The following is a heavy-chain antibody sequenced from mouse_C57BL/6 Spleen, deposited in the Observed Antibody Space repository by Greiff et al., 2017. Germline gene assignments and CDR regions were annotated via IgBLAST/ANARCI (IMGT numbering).Heavy chain of an antibody. CDR3: ARDRHYGSSYWHFDV. CDR1: GYTFTSYW. Sequence: QVHVKQPGAELVKPGASVKMSCKASGYTFTSYWITWVKQRPGQGLEWIGDIYPGSGSTNYNEKFKSKATLTVDTSSSTAYMQLSSLTSEDSAVYYCARDRHYGSSYWHFDVWGTGTTVTVSS. CDR2: IYPGSGST. J-gene: IGHJ1*03. V-gene: IGHV1-55*01. D-gene: IGHD1-1*01.